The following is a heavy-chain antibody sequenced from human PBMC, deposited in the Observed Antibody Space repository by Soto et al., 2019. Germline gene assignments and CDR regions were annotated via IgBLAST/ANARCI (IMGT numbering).Heavy chain of an antibody. J-gene: IGHJ4*02. Sequence: QITLKESGPTLVKPTQTLTLTCTFSGFSLSTSGVGVGGIRQPPGKALEWLALIYWDDDKRYSPSLKSRLTITKDTSKNQVVLTITNMDPVDTATYYCAQTGYCSGGSCYFGYWGQGTLVTVSS. V-gene: IGHV2-5*02. CDR3: AQTGYCSGGSCYFGY. CDR2: IYWDDDK. CDR1: GFSLSTSGVG. D-gene: IGHD2-15*01.